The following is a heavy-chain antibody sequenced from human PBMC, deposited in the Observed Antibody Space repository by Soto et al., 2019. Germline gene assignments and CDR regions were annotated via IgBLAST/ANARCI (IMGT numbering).Heavy chain of an antibody. CDR3: AREGDSRSTTCPVDH. CDR1: AFTFSTSS. V-gene: IGHV3-21*01. D-gene: IGHD2-2*01. Sequence: GGPLKLSCAVSAFTFSTSSSYWECEAPGKGLEWVSSISSRSSYMYYADSVKGRFTISKDNSKNTLYLQMIGLRAEDTAVYYCAREGDSRSTTCPVDHSGQRTLVTVS. CDR2: ISSRSSYM. J-gene: IGHJ4*02.